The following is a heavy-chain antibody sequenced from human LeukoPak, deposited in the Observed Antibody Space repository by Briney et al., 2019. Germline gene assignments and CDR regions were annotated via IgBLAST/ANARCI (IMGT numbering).Heavy chain of an antibody. CDR1: GGSFSGYY. Sequence: SETLSLTCTVYGGSFSGYYWSWIRQPAGKGLEWIGRIYTSGSTNYNPSLKSRITMSVDTSKNQFSLKLSSVTAADTAVYYCARVGTTVTFQNYFDYWGQGTLVTVSS. CDR3: ARVGTTVTFQNYFDY. V-gene: IGHV4-4*07. J-gene: IGHJ4*02. CDR2: IYTSGST. D-gene: IGHD4-17*01.